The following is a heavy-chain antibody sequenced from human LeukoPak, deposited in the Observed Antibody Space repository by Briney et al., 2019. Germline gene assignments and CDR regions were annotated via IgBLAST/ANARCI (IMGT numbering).Heavy chain of an antibody. J-gene: IGHJ4*02. D-gene: IGHD4-11*01. CDR1: GGSFSGYY. CDR2: INHSGST. CDR3: ARAPPTQYYFDY. V-gene: IGHV4-34*01. Sequence: SETLSLTCAVYGGSFSGYYWTWIRQPPGKGLEWIGEINHSGSTNYNPSLKSRVTISVDTSKNQFSLKLSSVTAADTAVYYCARAPPTQYYFDYWGQGTLVTVSS.